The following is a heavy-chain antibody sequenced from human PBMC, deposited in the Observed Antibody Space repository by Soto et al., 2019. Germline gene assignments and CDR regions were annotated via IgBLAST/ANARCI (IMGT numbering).Heavy chain of an antibody. V-gene: IGHV1-69*01. J-gene: IGHJ5*01. CDR1: GVTFSTSG. D-gene: IGHD5-18*01. Sequence: QVQLVQSGAEVKKPGSSLKVSCKTSGVTFSTSGISWLRQGPGQGRGWMGGIIPLFGTPTYARKFQGRVCITAVHSATPTYMEFSGLRSEDTAVFCCARVSPSMFGGFICSRRHSYFESWGKGSLVAVSS. CDR3: ARVSPSMFGGFICSRRHSYFES. CDR2: IIPLFGTP.